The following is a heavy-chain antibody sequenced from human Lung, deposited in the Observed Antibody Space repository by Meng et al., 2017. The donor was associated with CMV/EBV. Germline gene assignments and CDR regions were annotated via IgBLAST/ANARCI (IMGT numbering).Heavy chain of an antibody. Sequence: SVKVSCXASGYIFTKYGVNWMRQAPGQGPEWMGWISAYNGDTMYAPKVQGRVTMTTDTSTSTAYMELRGLRSDVTAVYYCARDAGTIAVSGIGDYWGQGTLVTVSS. CDR2: ISAYNGDT. V-gene: IGHV1-18*01. CDR1: GYIFTKYG. CDR3: ARDAGTIAVSGIGDY. J-gene: IGHJ4*02. D-gene: IGHD6-19*01.